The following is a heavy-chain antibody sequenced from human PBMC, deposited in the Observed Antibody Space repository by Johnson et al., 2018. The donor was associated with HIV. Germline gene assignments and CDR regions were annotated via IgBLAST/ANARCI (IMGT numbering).Heavy chain of an antibody. CDR2: ISYDGSNK. CDR3: AREKVVAATYDAFDI. Sequence: QVQLVESGGGVVQPGRSLRLSCEASGFTFSSYPMHWVRQAPGKGLEWVAVISYDGSNKYYADSVKGRFPISRDNAKNSLYLQMNSLRAEDTAVYYCAREKVVAATYDAFDIWGQGTMVTVSS. J-gene: IGHJ3*02. D-gene: IGHD2-15*01. CDR1: GFTFSSYP. V-gene: IGHV3-30-3*01.